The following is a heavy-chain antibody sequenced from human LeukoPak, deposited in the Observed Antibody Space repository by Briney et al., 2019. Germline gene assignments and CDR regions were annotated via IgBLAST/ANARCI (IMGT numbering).Heavy chain of an antibody. J-gene: IGHJ3*02. CDR3: AREIAYYGSGSSHDAFDI. D-gene: IGHD3-10*01. Sequence: ASVKVSCKASGYTFTGYYMHWVRQAPGQGLEWMGWINPNSGGTNYAQKFQGWVTMTRHTSISTAYMELSRLRSDDTAVYYCAREIAYYGSGSSHDAFDIWGQGTMVTVSS. V-gene: IGHV1-2*04. CDR1: GYTFTGYY. CDR2: INPNSGGT.